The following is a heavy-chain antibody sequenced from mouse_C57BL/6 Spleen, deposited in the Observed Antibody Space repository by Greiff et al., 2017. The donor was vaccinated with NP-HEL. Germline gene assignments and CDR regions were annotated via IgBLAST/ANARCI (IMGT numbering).Heavy chain of an antibody. CDR3: AREEGRGVDY. Sequence: QVQLQQPGAELVMPGASVKLSCKASGYTFTSYWMHWVKQRPGPGLEWIGEIDPSDSYTNYNQKFKGKSTLTVDKSSSTAYMQLSSLTSEDAAVYYCAREEGRGVDYWGQGTSVTVSA. V-gene: IGHV1-69*01. CDR1: GYTFTSYW. J-gene: IGHJ4*01. D-gene: IGHD3-3*01. CDR2: IDPSDSYT.